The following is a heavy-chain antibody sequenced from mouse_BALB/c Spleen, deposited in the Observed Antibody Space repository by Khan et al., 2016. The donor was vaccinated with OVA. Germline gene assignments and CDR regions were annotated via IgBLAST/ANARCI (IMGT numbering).Heavy chain of an antibody. J-gene: IGHJ4*01. CDR3: ARPPGLSYSFAY. CDR1: GYTFTKFG. Sequence: QIQLVQSGPELKKPGETVKISYKASGYTFTKFGMNWVKQAPGKGLEWMGWINTHTGEPTYADDFKGRFAFSLETSASTAYLQINNLKTEDTATYFCARPPGLSYSFAYWGQGTSVTVSS. V-gene: IGHV9-3-1*01. CDR2: INTHTGEP.